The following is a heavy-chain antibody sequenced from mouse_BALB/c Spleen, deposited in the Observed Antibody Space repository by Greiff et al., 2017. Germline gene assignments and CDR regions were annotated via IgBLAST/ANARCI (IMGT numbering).Heavy chain of an antibody. CDR2: ISDGGSSI. V-gene: IGHV5-4*02. Sequence: EVKLVESGGGLVKPGGSLKLSCAASGFTFSDYYMSWVRQTPAKSLEWVATISDGGSSIYYPDSVKGRFTISRDNAKNNLYLQMSSLKSEDTAMYYCARALLHAYYRYDEDWFAYWGQGTLVTVSA. D-gene: IGHD2-14*01. CDR1: GFTFSDYY. CDR3: ARALLHAYYRYDEDWFAY. J-gene: IGHJ3*01.